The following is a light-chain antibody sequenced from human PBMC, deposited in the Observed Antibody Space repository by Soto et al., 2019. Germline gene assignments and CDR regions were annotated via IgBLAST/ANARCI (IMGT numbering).Light chain of an antibody. J-gene: IGKJ4*01. CDR3: QHYGSSPLT. Sequence: EIVLTQSPGTLSLSPGERATLSCGASQSVSSSYLGWYQQKPGQAPRLLIYGASNRATGIPDRFSGIGSGTDFTLTISRLEPEDFAVYYCQHYGSSPLTFGEGTKVEIK. CDR1: QSVSSSY. CDR2: GAS. V-gene: IGKV3-20*01.